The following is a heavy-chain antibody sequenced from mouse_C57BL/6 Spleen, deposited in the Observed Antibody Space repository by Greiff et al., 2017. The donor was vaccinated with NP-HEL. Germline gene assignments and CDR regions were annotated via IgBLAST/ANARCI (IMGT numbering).Heavy chain of an antibody. CDR1: GYAFTNYL. V-gene: IGHV1-54*01. D-gene: IGHD4-1*01. Sequence: VQLQQSGAELVRPGTSVKVSCKASGYAFTNYLIEWVKQRPGQGLEWIGVINPGSGGTNYNEKFKGKATLTADKSSSTAYMQLSSLTSEDSAVYFCARSLTGSSAMDYWGQGTSVTVSS. CDR2: INPGSGGT. CDR3: ARSLTGSSAMDY. J-gene: IGHJ4*01.